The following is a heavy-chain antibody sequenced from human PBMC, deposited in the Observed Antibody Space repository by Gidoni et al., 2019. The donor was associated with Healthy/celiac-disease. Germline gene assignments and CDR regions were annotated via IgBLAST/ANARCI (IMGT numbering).Heavy chain of an antibody. CDR1: GGTVSSYA. CDR2: IIPIFGTA. CDR3: ARDRNIVVVPAAKGNWFDP. D-gene: IGHD2-2*01. J-gene: IGHJ5*02. V-gene: IGHV1-69*01. Sequence: QGQLVQAGAEVKKPGSSVKVAGKAAGGTVSSYASSWVRPAPGQGLEWRGGIIPIFGTATYAQKFPGRVTITAAESTSPASLWLSSLRSEDTAVYYCARDRNIVVVPAAKGNWFDPWGQGTLFTVSS.